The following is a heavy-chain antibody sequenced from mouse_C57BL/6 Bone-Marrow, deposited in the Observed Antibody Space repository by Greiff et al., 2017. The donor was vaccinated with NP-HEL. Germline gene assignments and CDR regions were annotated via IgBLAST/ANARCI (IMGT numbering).Heavy chain of an antibody. Sequence: QVQLQQSGAELVRPGASVTLSCKASGYTFTDYEMHWVKQTPVHGLEWIGAIDPETGGTAYNQKFKGKAILTADKSSSTAYMELRSLTSEDSAVYYCTRSTPYGNSFAYWGQGTLVTVSA. D-gene: IGHD2-1*01. V-gene: IGHV1-15*01. CDR3: TRSTPYGNSFAY. CDR2: IDPETGGT. J-gene: IGHJ3*01. CDR1: GYTFTDYE.